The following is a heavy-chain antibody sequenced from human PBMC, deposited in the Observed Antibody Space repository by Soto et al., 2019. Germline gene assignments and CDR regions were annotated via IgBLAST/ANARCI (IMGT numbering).Heavy chain of an antibody. D-gene: IGHD2-15*01. CDR2: IYPNGGST. CDR1: GYTFTHYY. CDR3: VRDNSGFDY. J-gene: IGHJ4*02. V-gene: IGHV1-46*03. Sequence: QVQVVQSGTEVKKPGASVKLSCKASGYTFTHYYMHWVRQAPGQGLEWVGMIYPNGGSTNYAQKYKGRATMTRDASTSTVYMELSSLRSEYTAVYYCVRDNSGFDYWGQGTLVTVSS.